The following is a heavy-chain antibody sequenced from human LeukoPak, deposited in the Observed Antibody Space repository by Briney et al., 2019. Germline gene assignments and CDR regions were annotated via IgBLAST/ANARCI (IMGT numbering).Heavy chain of an antibody. CDR3: ARGVWWPSTPSGYFDY. V-gene: IGHV3-30*04. CDR2: ISYDGSNK. J-gene: IGHJ4*02. CDR1: GFTFSSYA. D-gene: IGHD4/OR15-4a*01. Sequence: PGRSLRLSCAASGFTFSSYAMHWVRQAPGKGLEWVAVISYDGSNKYYADSVKGRFTISRDNSKNTLYLQMNSLRAEDTAVYYCARGVWWPSTPSGYFDYWGQGTLVTVSS.